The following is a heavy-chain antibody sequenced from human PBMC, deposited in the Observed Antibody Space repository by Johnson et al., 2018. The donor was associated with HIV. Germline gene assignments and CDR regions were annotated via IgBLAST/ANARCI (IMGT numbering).Heavy chain of an antibody. V-gene: IGHV3-66*01. CDR1: GFTVSGNY. Sequence: VQLVESGGGLVQPGGSLRLSCVASGFTVSGNYMNWVRQAPGKGLEWVSVIYSDGSTYYADSVQGRFTVSRDNSQNLLYLQLSSLRAEDTAVYYCARDFVAFGECTAFDIWGQGTMVAVSS. CDR2: IYSDGST. J-gene: IGHJ3*02. D-gene: IGHD3-10*01. CDR3: ARDFVAFGECTAFDI.